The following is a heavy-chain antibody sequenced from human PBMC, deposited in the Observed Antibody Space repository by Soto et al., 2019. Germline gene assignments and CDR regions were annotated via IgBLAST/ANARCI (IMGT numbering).Heavy chain of an antibody. J-gene: IGHJ6*02. V-gene: IGHV3-48*03. D-gene: IGHD2-2*02. CDR3: ARDLYCSSTSCYRGGYYYGMDV. CDR1: GFTFSSYG. CDR2: ISSSGSTI. Sequence: GWSLRLSCAASGFTFSSYGMNWVRQAPGKGLEWVSYISSSGSTIYYADSVKGRFTISRDNAKNSLYLQMNSLRAEDTAVYYCARDLYCSSTSCYRGGYYYGMDVWGQGTMVTVSS.